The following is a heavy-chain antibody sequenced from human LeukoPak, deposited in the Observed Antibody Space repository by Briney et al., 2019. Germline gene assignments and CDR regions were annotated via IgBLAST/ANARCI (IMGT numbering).Heavy chain of an antibody. CDR1: GFTFSSYG. CDR2: ISYDGSNK. V-gene: IGHV3-30*03. J-gene: IGHJ3*02. CDR3: ARSVGVLWPEDI. D-gene: IGHD3-3*01. Sequence: GGSLRLSCAASGFTFSSYGMHWVRQAPGKGLEWVAVISYDGSNKYYADSVKGRFTISRDNSKNMLYLQMNSLRAEDTAVYYCARSVGVLWPEDIWGQGTMVTVSS.